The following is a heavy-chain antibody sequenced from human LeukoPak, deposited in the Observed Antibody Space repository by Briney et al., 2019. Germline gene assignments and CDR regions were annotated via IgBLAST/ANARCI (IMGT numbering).Heavy chain of an antibody. CDR2: IYYSGST. D-gene: IGHD3-16*01. CDR1: GGSISSHY. CDR3: ARSPLPSLSWGYYYYYYMDV. J-gene: IGHJ6*03. Sequence: PSETLSLTCTVSGGSISSHYWSWIRQPPGKGLEWIGYIYYSGSTNYNPSLKSRVTISVDTSKNQFSLKLSSVTAADTAVYYCARSPLPSLSWGYYYYYYMDVWGKGTTVTVSS. V-gene: IGHV4-59*11.